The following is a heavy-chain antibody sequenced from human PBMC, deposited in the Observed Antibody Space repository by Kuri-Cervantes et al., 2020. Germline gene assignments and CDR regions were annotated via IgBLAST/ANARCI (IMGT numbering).Heavy chain of an antibody. CDR1: GGSISSSSYY. CDR3: ARRTNWEYYFDY. V-gene: IGHV4-39*01. D-gene: IGHD7-27*01. Sequence: GSLRLSCTASGGSISSSSYYWGWIRQPPGKGLEWIGSIYYSGSTYYNPSLKSRVTISVDTSKNQFSLKLSSVTAADTAVYYCARRTNWEYYFDYWGQGTLVTVSS. CDR2: IYYSGST. J-gene: IGHJ4*02.